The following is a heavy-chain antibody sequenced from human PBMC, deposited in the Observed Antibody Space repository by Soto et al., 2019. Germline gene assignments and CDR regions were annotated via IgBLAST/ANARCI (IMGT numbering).Heavy chain of an antibody. V-gene: IGHV3-48*01. CDR3: ARVWYSSGWYGGEYYFDY. Sequence: EVQLVESGGGLVQPGGSLRLSCAASGFTFSSYSMNWVLQAPGKGLEWVSYISSSSSTIYYADSVKGRFTISRDNAKNSLYLQMNSLRAEDTAVYYCARVWYSSGWYGGEYYFDYWGQGTLVTVSS. CDR2: ISSSSSTI. D-gene: IGHD6-19*01. J-gene: IGHJ4*02. CDR1: GFTFSSYS.